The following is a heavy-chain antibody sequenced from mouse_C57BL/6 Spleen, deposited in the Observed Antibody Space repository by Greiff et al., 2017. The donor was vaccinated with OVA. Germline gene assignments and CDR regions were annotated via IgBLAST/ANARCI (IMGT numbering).Heavy chain of an antibody. CDR2: IWSGGST. J-gene: IGHJ4*01. V-gene: IGHV2-2*01. CDR1: GFSLTSYG. CDR3: ASAYGSSLYYAMDY. Sequence: QVQLKQSGPGLVQPSQSLSITCTVSGFSLTSYGVHWVRQSPGKGLEWLGVIWSGGSTDNNAAFISRLSIIKDNAKSQVFFKMNSLQADDTAIYYCASAYGSSLYYAMDYWGQGTSVTVSS. D-gene: IGHD1-1*01.